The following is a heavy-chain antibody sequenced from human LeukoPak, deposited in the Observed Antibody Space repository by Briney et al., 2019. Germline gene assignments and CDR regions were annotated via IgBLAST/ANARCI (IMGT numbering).Heavy chain of an antibody. Sequence: ASVKVSCKASGYTFTSYAMHWVRQAPGQRLEWMGWINAGNGNTKYSQKFQGRVTITRDTSASTAYMELSSLRSEDTAVYYCAREGCSSTSCYAGSLDIWGQGTVVTVSS. CDR1: GYTFTSYA. V-gene: IGHV1-3*01. J-gene: IGHJ3*02. CDR3: AREGCSSTSCYAGSLDI. D-gene: IGHD2-2*01. CDR2: INAGNGNT.